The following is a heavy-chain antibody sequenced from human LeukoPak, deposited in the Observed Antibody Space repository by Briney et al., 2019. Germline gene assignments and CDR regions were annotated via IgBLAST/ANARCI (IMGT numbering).Heavy chain of an antibody. D-gene: IGHD2-2*01. CDR1: GYTFTSYG. CDR2: ISAYNGNT. V-gene: IGHV1-18*01. Sequence: ASVKVSCKASGYTFTSYGISWVRQAPGQGLEWMGWISAYNGNTNYAQKLQGRVTMTTDTSTSTAYMELRSLRSDDTAVYYCARGLGYCSSTSCHVNWFDPWGQGTLVTVSS. CDR3: ARGLGYCSSTSCHVNWFDP. J-gene: IGHJ5*02.